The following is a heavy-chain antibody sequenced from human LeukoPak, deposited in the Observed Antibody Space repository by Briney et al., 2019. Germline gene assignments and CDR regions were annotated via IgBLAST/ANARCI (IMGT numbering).Heavy chain of an antibody. J-gene: IGHJ4*02. V-gene: IGHV4-61*02. CDR1: GGSISSGSYY. D-gene: IGHD3-10*01. CDR3: ARGAGGSGSYYSGDFDY. Sequence: SETLSLTCTVSGGSISSGSYYWSWIRQPAGKGLEWIGRIYTSGSTNYNPSLKSRVTISVDTSKNQFSLKLSSVTAADTAVYYCARGAGGSGSYYSGDFDYWGQGTLVTVSS. CDR2: IYTSGST.